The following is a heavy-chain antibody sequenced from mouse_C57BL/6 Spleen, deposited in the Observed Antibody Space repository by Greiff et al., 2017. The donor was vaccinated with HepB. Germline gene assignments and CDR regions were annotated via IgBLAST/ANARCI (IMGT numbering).Heavy chain of an antibody. CDR1: GYTFTSYW. J-gene: IGHJ3*01. V-gene: IGHV1-69*01. Sequence: QVQLQQSGAELVMPGASVKLSCKASGYTFTSYWMHWVKQRPGQGLEWIGEIDPSDSYTNYNQKFKGKSTLTVDKSSSTAYMQLSSLTSEDSAVYYCARLYYDYDGFAYWGQGTLVTVSA. CDR2: IDPSDSYT. D-gene: IGHD2-4*01. CDR3: ARLYYDYDGFAY.